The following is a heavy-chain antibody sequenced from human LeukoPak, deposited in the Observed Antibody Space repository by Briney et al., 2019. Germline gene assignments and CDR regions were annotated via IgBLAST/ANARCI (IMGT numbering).Heavy chain of an antibody. V-gene: IGHV1-2*02. CDR3: ARRWRQLVSGCYYYYMDV. CDR1: GYTFTGYY. Sequence: ASVKVSCKASGYTFTGYYMHWVRQAPGQGLEWMGWINPNSGGTNYAQKFQGRVTMTRDTSISTAYMELSRLRSDDTAVYYCARRWRQLVSGCYYYYMDVWGKGTTVTVSS. J-gene: IGHJ6*03. D-gene: IGHD6-6*01. CDR2: INPNSGGT.